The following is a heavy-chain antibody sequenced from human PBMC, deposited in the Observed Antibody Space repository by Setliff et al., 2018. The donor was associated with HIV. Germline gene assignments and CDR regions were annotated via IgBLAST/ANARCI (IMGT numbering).Heavy chain of an antibody. CDR2: INHSGSP. Sequence: TSETLSLTCVVYNGSFNGHYWSWIRQPPGKGLEWIGEINHSGSPNYNSSLKSRVTISLDTSKNQFSLELSSVTAADTAVYYCASLLSRGYYYDRSGYSYRDYWGQGTLVTVSS. D-gene: IGHD3-22*01. CDR1: NGSFNGHY. CDR3: ASLLSRGYYYDRSGYSYRDY. J-gene: IGHJ4*02. V-gene: IGHV4-34*01.